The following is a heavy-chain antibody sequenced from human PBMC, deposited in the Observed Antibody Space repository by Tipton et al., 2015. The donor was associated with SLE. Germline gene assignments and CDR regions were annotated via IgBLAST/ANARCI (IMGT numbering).Heavy chain of an antibody. V-gene: IGHV3-23*01. CDR1: GFSFSNYA. Sequence: SLRLSCPASGFSFSNYAMNWVRQAPGKGLVWASGISGSGGTTNYADSVKGRFTISRDNSNNTLYLQMNSLRAEDTAVYYCAKGRTYFDSWGQGTLVTVSS. CDR2: ISGSGGTT. CDR3: AKGRTYFDS. J-gene: IGHJ4*02.